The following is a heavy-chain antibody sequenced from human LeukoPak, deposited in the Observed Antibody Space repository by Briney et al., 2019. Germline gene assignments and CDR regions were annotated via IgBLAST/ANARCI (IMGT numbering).Heavy chain of an antibody. D-gene: IGHD3-3*01. CDR1: GFTFSSYA. V-gene: IGHV3-23*01. Sequence: PGGSLRLSCAASGFTFSSYAMSWVRQAPGKGLELVSAISGSGGSTYYADSVKGRFTISRDNSKNTLYLQMNSLRAEDTAVYYCAKSPVLEWLLSSFDYWGQGTLVTVSS. CDR2: ISGSGGST. CDR3: AKSPVLEWLLSSFDY. J-gene: IGHJ4*02.